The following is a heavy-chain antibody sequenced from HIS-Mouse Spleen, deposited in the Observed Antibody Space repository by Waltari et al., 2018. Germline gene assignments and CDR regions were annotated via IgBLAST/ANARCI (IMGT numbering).Heavy chain of an antibody. Sequence: QLQLQESGPGLVKPSETLSLTCTVSGGSISSSSYSWGWIRQPPGKGLEWIGSIYYSGSTYYNPSLKSRVTISVDTSKNQFSLKLSSVTAADTAVYYCARNLDIAAAGPYYWGQGTLVTVSS. CDR1: GGSISSSSYS. CDR2: IYYSGST. J-gene: IGHJ4*02. V-gene: IGHV4-39*07. CDR3: ARNLDIAAAGPYY. D-gene: IGHD6-13*01.